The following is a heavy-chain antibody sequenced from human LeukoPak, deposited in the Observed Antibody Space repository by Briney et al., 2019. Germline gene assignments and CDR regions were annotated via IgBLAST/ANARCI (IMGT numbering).Heavy chain of an antibody. J-gene: IGHJ1*01. V-gene: IGHV3-66*01. Sequence: GGSLRLSCAASGFTVSSNYMSWVRQAPGKGLEWVSVIYSGGSTYYADSVKGRFTISRDNSKNTLYLQMNSLRAEDTAVYYCARVGGYYDSSRKGYFQHWGQGTLVTVSS. CDR2: IYSGGST. CDR3: ARVGGYYDSSRKGYFQH. D-gene: IGHD3-22*01. CDR1: GFTVSSNY.